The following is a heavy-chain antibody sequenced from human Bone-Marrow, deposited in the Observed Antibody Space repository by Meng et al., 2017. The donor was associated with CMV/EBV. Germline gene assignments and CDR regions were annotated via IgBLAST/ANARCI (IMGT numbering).Heavy chain of an antibody. CDR3: ARDYYYYYGMDV. V-gene: IGHV3-48*03. Sequence: LSLTCAVSGGSISSSNWWTWVRQPPGKGLEWVSYISSSGSTIYYADSVKGRFTISRDNAKNSLYLQMNSLRAEDTAVYYCARDYYYYYGMDVWGQGTTVTVSS. CDR2: ISSSGSTI. J-gene: IGHJ6*02. CDR1: GGSISSSN.